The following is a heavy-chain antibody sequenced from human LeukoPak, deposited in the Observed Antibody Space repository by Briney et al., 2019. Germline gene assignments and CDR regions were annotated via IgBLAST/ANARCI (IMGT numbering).Heavy chain of an antibody. CDR2: IIPILGIA. D-gene: IGHD3-16*01. V-gene: IGHV1-69*04. J-gene: IGHJ3*02. CDR1: GGTFSSYA. Sequence: ASVKVSFKASGGTFSSYAISWVRQAPGQGLEWMGRIIPILGIANYAQKFQGRVTITADKSTSTAYLELSSLRSEDTAVYYCARLGAPPLNAFDIWGQGTMVTVSS. CDR3: ARLGAPPLNAFDI.